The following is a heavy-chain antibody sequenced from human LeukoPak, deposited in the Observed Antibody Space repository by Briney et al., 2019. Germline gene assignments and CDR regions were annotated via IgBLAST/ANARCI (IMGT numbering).Heavy chain of an antibody. CDR2: ISGSGGST. D-gene: IGHD2-15*01. Sequence: GGSLRLSCAASGFTFSSYAMSWVRQAPGKGLEWVSAISGSGGSTYYADSVKGRFTISRDNCKNTLYLQMNRRRAEDTALYYCAKDLPKYCSGGSCYGSYYYYGMDVWAKGPRSPSP. CDR3: AKDLPKYCSGGSCYGSYYYYGMDV. CDR1: GFTFSSYA. V-gene: IGHV3-23*01. J-gene: IGHJ6*02.